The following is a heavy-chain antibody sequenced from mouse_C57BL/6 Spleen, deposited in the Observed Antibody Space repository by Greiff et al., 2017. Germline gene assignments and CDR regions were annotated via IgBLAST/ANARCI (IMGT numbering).Heavy chain of an antibody. Sequence: VQLQQSDAELVKPGASVKISCKVSGYTFTDHTIHWMKQRPEQGLEWIGYIYPRDGSTKYNEKFKCKATLTADKSSSTAYMQLSSLTSKDSAVSFCAREDYGKCAMDYWGQGTSVTVSS. D-gene: IGHD1-1*01. CDR1: GYTFTDHT. V-gene: IGHV1-78*01. CDR3: AREDYGKCAMDY. J-gene: IGHJ4*01. CDR2: IYPRDGST.